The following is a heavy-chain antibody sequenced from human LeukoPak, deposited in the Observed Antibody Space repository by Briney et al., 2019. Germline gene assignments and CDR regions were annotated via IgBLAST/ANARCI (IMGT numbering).Heavy chain of an antibody. CDR3: ARSSGWHLLLLDY. CDR2: IYYSGST. D-gene: IGHD6-25*01. CDR1: GGSFSSYY. J-gene: IGHJ4*02. Sequence: SETLSLTCAVYGGSFSSYYWGWIRQPPGKGLEWIGSIYYSGSTYYNPSLKSRVTISVDTSKNQFSLKLSSVTAADTAVYYCARSSGWHLLLLDYWGQGTLVTVSS. V-gene: IGHV4-39*01.